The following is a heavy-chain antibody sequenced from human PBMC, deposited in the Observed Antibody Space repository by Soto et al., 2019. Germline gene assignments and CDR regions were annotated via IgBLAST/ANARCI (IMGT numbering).Heavy chain of an antibody. J-gene: IGHJ4*02. Sequence: VEVSCKASGYKFINHYIHLLREAPGVGLEWMGIINPNGGGTDYAQKFQGRVTMTTDTYASTVHMELSSLRSEDTAVYFCARDSSASATSYSFDYWGQGTLVTVSS. CDR1: GYKFINHY. D-gene: IGHD3-10*01. CDR2: INPNGGGT. V-gene: IGHV1-46*01. CDR3: ARDSSASATSYSFDY.